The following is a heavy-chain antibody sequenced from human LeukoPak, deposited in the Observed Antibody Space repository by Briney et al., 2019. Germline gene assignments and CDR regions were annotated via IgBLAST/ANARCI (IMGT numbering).Heavy chain of an antibody. CDR2: IKQDGSEK. CDR1: GFTFSSYW. Sequence: PGGSLRLSCAASGFTFSSYWMSWVRRAPGKGLEWVANIKQDGSEKYYVDSVKGRFTISRDNAKNSLYLQMNSLRAEDTAVYHCARDHNSSGYLYWYFDLWGRGTLVTVSS. D-gene: IGHD3-22*01. V-gene: IGHV3-7*03. J-gene: IGHJ2*01. CDR3: ARDHNSSGYLYWYFDL.